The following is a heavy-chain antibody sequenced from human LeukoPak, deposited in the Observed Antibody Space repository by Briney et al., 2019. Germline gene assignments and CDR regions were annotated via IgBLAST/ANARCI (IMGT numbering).Heavy chain of an antibody. CDR1: GYTFTSYG. J-gene: IGHJ4*02. CDR3: AREVTPEAYYDYVWGSYRYWYYFDY. D-gene: IGHD3-16*02. V-gene: IGHV1-18*01. Sequence: ASVTVSCKASGYTFTSYGISWVRQAPGQGLEWMGWISAYNGNTNYAQKLQGRVTMTTDTSTSTAYMELRSLRSDDTAVYYCAREVTPEAYYDYVWGSYRYWYYFDYWGQGTLVTVSS. CDR2: ISAYNGNT.